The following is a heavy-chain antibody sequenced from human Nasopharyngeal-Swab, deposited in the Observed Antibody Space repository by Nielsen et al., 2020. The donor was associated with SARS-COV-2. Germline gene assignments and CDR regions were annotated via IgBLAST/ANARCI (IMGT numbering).Heavy chain of an antibody. J-gene: IGHJ4*02. D-gene: IGHD3-3*01. CDR3: ARGVGVDDFWSGRFDY. CDR1: GFTFSSYW. V-gene: IGHV3-74*01. Sequence: GESLKISCAASGFTFSSYWMHWVRQAPGKGLVWVSRINTDGSSTNYADSVKGRFTISRDNSKNTLYLQMNSLRAEDTAVYYCARGVGVDDFWSGRFDYWGQGTLVTVSS. CDR2: INTDGSST.